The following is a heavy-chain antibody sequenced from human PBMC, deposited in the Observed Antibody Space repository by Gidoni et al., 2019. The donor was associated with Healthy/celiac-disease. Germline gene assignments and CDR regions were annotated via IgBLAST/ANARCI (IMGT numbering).Heavy chain of an antibody. CDR3: ASGYCSSTSCPIGDI. J-gene: IGHJ3*02. CDR1: GGTFSSYA. V-gene: IGHV1-69*04. Sequence: QVQLVQSGAEVKKPGSSVKVSCQASGGTFSSYAISWVRQAPGQGLEWMGRIIPILGIANYAQKFQGRVTITADKSTSTAYMELSSLRSEDTAVYYCASGYCSSTSCPIGDIRGQGTMVTVSS. D-gene: IGHD2-2*01. CDR2: IIPILGIA.